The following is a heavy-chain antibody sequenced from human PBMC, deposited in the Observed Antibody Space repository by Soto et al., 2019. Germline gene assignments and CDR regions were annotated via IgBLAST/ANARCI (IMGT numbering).Heavy chain of an antibody. D-gene: IGHD1-26*01. CDR2: ISYDGSNK. V-gene: IGHV3-30*18. Sequence: GSLRLSCAASGFTFSSYGMHWVRQAPGKGLEWVAVISYDGSNKYYADSVKGRFTISRDNSKNTLYLQMNSLRAEDTAVYYCAKESGSYGEFDYWGQGTLVTVSS. CDR3: AKESGSYGEFDY. CDR1: GFTFSSYG. J-gene: IGHJ4*02.